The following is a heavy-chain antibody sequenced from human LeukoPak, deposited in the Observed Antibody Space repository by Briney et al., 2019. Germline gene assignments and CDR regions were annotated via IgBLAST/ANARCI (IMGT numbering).Heavy chain of an antibody. CDR1: GFTFSSYD. CDR3: VRERFHGSGAPKFDL. Sequence: GGSLRLSCAASGFTFSSYDMHWVRQATGKGLEWVSAIGTAGDTYYPGSVKGRFTISRDNALNSLYLQMNSLRVDDTAVYYCVRERFHGSGAPKFDLWGQGTLLTVSS. J-gene: IGHJ5*02. D-gene: IGHD3-10*01. V-gene: IGHV3-13*01. CDR2: IGTAGDT.